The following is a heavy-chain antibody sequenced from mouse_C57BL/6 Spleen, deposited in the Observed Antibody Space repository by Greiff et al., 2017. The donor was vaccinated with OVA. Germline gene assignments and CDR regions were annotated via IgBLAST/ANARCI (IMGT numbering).Heavy chain of an antibody. CDR1: GYTFTRYW. D-gene: IGHD1-1*01. Sequence: QVQLQQPGAELVKPGASVKLSCKASGYTFTRYWMHWVKQRPGRGLEWIGRIDPNSGGTKYNEKFKSKATLTVDKPSSTAYMQLSSLTSEDSAVYYCARGPLNDYGSSYDWYFDVWGTGTTVTVSS. J-gene: IGHJ1*03. CDR3: ARGPLNDYGSSYDWYFDV. CDR2: IDPNSGGT. V-gene: IGHV1-72*01.